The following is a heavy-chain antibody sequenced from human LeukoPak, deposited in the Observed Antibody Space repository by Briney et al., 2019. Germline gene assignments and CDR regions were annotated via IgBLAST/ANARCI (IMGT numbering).Heavy chain of an antibody. V-gene: IGHV4-59*01. J-gene: IGHJ5*02. Sequence: SETLSLTCTVSGGSISSYYWSWIRQPPGKGLEWIGYIYYSGSTNYNPSLKSRVTISVDTSKNQFSLKLSSVTAADTAVYYCASSPVYPVRFDPWGQGTLVTVSS. CDR1: GGSISSYY. CDR3: ASSPVYPVRFDP. CDR2: IYYSGST. D-gene: IGHD2-2*02.